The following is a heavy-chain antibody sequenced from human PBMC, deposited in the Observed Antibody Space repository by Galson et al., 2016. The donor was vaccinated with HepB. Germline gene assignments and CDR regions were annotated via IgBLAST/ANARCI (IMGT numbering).Heavy chain of an antibody. CDR2: IRHDGSDQ. CDR1: GFTFSDYG. J-gene: IGHJ6*02. V-gene: IGHV3-33*01. CDR3: ARWDHYNGMDV. Sequence: LRLSCAASGFTFSDYGIHWVRQAPGKGLEWMAVIRHDGSDQYYADPVKGRFTVSRDNFKNTLFLQVNSLRVEDTAVFYCARWDHYNGMDVWGQGTTVIVSS. D-gene: IGHD1-26*01.